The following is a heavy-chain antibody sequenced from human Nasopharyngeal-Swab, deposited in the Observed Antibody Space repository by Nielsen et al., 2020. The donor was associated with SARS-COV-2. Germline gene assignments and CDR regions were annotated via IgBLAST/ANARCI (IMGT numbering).Heavy chain of an antibody. Sequence: ASVKVSCKASGYTFTSYAMNWVRQAPGQGLEWMGWISAYNGNTNYAQKLQGRVTMTTDTSTSTADMELRSLRSDDTAVYYCARDESWAVAGGDAFDIWGQGTMVTVSS. J-gene: IGHJ3*02. CDR2: ISAYNGNT. CDR3: ARDESWAVAGGDAFDI. D-gene: IGHD6-19*01. CDR1: GYTFTSYA. V-gene: IGHV1-18*01.